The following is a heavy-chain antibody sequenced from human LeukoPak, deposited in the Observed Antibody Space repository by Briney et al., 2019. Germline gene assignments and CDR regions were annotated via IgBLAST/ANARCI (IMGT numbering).Heavy chain of an antibody. D-gene: IGHD2-2*01. CDR2: INPNSGGT. J-gene: IGHJ4*02. CDR3: ARAPSYCSSTSRFFLSFDY. Sequence: ASVKLSCKASGGTFSSYAISWVRQAPGQGLEWKGWINPNSGGTNYAQKFQGRVTMTRDTSISTAYMELSRLRSDDTAVYYCARAPSYCSSTSRFFLSFDYWRQGTLVTVSS. CDR1: GGTFSSYA. V-gene: IGHV1-2*02.